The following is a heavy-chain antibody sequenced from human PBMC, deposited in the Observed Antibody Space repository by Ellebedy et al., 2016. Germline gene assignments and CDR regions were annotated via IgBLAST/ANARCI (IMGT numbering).Heavy chain of an antibody. CDR3: ARGVYYPFDY. CDR2: INHSGST. V-gene: IGHV4-34*01. J-gene: IGHJ4*02. D-gene: IGHD3-10*01. CDR1: GGSFSGYY. Sequence: SETLSLXXAVYGGSFSGYYWSWIRQPPGKGLEWIGEINHSGSTNYNPSLKSRVTISVDTSKNQFSLKLSSVTAADTAVYYCARGVYYPFDYWGQGTLVTVSS.